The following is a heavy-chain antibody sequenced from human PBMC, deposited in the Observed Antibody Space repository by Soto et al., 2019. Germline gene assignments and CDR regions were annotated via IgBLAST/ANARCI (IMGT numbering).Heavy chain of an antibody. CDR2: ISGSGDST. V-gene: IGHV3-23*01. Sequence: EVQLLESGGGLVQPGGSLRLSCAASGFTFSSYAMSWVRQAPGKGLEWVSGISGSGDSTYYADSVKGRFTISRDNYENTLYLQMNRLRAEDTAVYYCAKGVPGIAVAGTGYFQHWGQGTLVTVSS. CDR1: GFTFSSYA. D-gene: IGHD6-19*01. J-gene: IGHJ1*01. CDR3: AKGVPGIAVAGTGYFQH.